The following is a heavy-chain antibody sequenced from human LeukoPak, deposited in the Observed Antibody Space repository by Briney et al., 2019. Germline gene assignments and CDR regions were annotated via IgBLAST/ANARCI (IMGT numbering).Heavy chain of an antibody. CDR2: IYPGDSDT. Sequence: PGESLKISCKGSGYSFTSYWLGWVRQMPGKGLEWMGIIYPGDSDTRYSPSFQGQVTISADKSISTAYLQWSSLKASDTAMYYCARQVVVTAIPENSFDYWGQGTLVTVSS. CDR1: GYSFTSYW. V-gene: IGHV5-51*01. J-gene: IGHJ4*02. CDR3: ARQVVVTAIPENSFDY. D-gene: IGHD2-21*02.